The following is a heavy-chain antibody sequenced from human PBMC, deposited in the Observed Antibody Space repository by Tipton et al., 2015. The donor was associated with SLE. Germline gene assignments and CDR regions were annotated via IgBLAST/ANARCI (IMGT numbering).Heavy chain of an antibody. CDR1: GYSITSGYS. J-gene: IGHJ4*02. CDR2: IYYSGST. V-gene: IGHV4-61*03. Sequence: TLSLTCAVSGYSITSGYSWGWIRQPPGKGLEWIGYIYYSGSTNYNPSLKSRVTISLDTSKNHFSLKLSSVTAADTAVYYCARDSMGGPFDYWGQGTLVTVSS. CDR3: ARDSMGGPFDY. D-gene: IGHD1-26*01.